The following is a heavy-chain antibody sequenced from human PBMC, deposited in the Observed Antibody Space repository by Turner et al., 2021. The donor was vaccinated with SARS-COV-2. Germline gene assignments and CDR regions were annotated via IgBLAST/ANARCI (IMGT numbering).Heavy chain of an antibody. V-gene: IGHV1-18*01. CDR3: ARDSNNRDYYESSGYYSFDY. CDR2: ISAYNGYT. Sequence: QVQLVQSGAEVKKPGASVNVSCKASGYTFTSYGISWVRQAPGQGLEWMGWISAYNGYTNYAQKLQGRVTMTTDTSTSTAYMELGSLRSYYTAVYYCARDSNNRDYYESSGYYSFDYWGQGTLVTVSS. D-gene: IGHD3-22*01. J-gene: IGHJ4*02. CDR1: GYTFTSYG.